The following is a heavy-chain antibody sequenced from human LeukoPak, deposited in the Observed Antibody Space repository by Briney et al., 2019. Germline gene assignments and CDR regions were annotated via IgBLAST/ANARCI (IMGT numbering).Heavy chain of an antibody. J-gene: IGHJ5*02. Sequence: QPGGSLRLSCAASGFTVSNNYMTWVRQAPGKGLEWVSVIYSGGSTYNADSVKGRFTISRDNSKNTLYLQMNSLRADDTAVYYCARVREYLRFDPWGQGTLVTVSS. V-gene: IGHV3-53*01. CDR1: GFTVSNNY. D-gene: IGHD2-2*01. CDR2: IYSGGST. CDR3: ARVREYLRFDP.